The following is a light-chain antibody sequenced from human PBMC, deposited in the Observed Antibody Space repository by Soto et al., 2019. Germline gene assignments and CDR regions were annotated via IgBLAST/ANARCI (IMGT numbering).Light chain of an antibody. CDR2: GAS. V-gene: IGKV3-20*01. CDR1: QSVSSNY. Sequence: EIVLTQSPGTLSLSPGERATLSCRASQSVSSNYLAWYQQKPGQAPRLLIYGASSRATGIPDRFSGSGSGTDFTLTISRLEPDDFAVYYCQQFGGSSWTFGRGTKVDIK. CDR3: QQFGGSSWT. J-gene: IGKJ1*01.